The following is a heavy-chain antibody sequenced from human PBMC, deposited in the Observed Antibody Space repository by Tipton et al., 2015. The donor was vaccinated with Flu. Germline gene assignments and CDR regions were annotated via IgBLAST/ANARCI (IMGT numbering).Heavy chain of an antibody. Sequence: LSCTVSGASISGYYWSWIRQPAGRGLEWIGHVYSSGSTKYNPSLKGRVTLSVDKSRNQFSLELNSVTAADTAVYYCARDRSGSNSLDYWGQGTLVTVSS. CDR2: VYSSGST. CDR3: ARDRSGSNSLDY. D-gene: IGHD1-26*01. V-gene: IGHV4-4*07. J-gene: IGHJ4*02. CDR1: GASISGYY.